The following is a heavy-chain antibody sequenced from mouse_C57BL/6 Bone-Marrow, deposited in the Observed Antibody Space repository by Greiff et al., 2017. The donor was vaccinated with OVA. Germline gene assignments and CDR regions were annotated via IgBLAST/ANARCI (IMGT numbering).Heavy chain of an antibody. V-gene: IGHV1-52*01. D-gene: IGHD1-1*01. CDR2: IDPSDSDT. CDR3: AVITTVVAPLHWYFDV. CDR1: GYTFTSYW. J-gene: IGHJ1*03. Sequence: QVQLQQPGAELVRPGSSVKLSCKASGYTFTSYWMHWVKQRPIQGLEWIGNIDPSDSDTHYNQKFKDKATLTVDKSSSTAYMQLSSLTSEDSAVYYCAVITTVVAPLHWYFDVWGTGTTVTVSS.